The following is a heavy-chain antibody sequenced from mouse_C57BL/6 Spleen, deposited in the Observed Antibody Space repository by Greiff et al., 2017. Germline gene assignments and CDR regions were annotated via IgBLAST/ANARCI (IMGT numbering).Heavy chain of an antibody. J-gene: IGHJ3*01. Sequence: EVQLQQSGPELVKPGASVKISCKASGYSFTDYNMNWVKQSNGKSLEWIGVIKPNYGTTSYNQKFKGKATLTVDQSSSTAYMQLNSLTSVDSAVYVCARSEGSGAGWFAYWGQGTLVTVSA. CDR2: IKPNYGTT. CDR1: GYSFTDYN. V-gene: IGHV1-39*01. D-gene: IGHD1-1*01. CDR3: ARSEGSGAGWFAY.